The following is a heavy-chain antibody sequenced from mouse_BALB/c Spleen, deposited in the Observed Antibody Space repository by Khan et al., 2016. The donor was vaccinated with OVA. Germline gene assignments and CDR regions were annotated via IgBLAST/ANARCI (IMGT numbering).Heavy chain of an antibody. J-gene: IGHJ2*01. D-gene: IGHD1-3*01. Sequence: QIQLEESGPGLVAPSQILSIIFPVSGFSFTSYGVHWVRQPPGKGLEWLGVIWTGGSTNYNSALMSRLSISKDNSNSQVFLKMNSLQTYDTAMYYYASLKDIWGQGTTLTVSS. CDR1: GFSFTSYG. CDR2: IWTGGST. CDR3: ASLKDI. V-gene: IGHV2-9*02.